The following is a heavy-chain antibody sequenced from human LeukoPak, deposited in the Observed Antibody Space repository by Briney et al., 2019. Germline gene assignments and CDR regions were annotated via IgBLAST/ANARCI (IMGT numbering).Heavy chain of an antibody. J-gene: IGHJ3*01. D-gene: IGHD2-8*01. CDR1: GYTFTGYY. V-gene: IGHV1-69*06. Sequence: SVKVSCKASGYTFTGYYMHWVRQAPGQGLEWMGGIIPIFGTANYAQKFQGRVTITADKSTSTAYMELSSLRSDDTAVYYCASYCANGVCYRGHAFDVWGQGTMVTVSS. CDR3: ASYCANGVCYRGHAFDV. CDR2: IIPIFGTA.